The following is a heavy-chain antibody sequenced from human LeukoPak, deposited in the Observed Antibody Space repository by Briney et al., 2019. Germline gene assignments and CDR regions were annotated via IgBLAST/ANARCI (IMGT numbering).Heavy chain of an antibody. V-gene: IGHV4-59*01. CDR2: IYYSGST. J-gene: IGHJ3*02. D-gene: IGHD2-15*01. CDR3: ARRSGWYAFDI. Sequence: SETLSLTCTVSGGSISSYYWSWIRQPPGKGLEWIGYIYYSGSTNYNPSLKSRVTISVDTSKNQFSLKLSSVTAADTAVYYCARRSGWYAFDIWGQGTMVTVSS. CDR1: GGSISSYY.